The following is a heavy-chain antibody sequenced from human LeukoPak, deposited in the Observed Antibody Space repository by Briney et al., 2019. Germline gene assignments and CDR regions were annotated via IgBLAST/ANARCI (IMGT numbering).Heavy chain of an antibody. CDR2: ISGSGGST. CDR3: AKDLVEYDSSGYYSY. D-gene: IGHD3-22*01. J-gene: IGHJ4*02. V-gene: IGHV3-23*01. Sequence: GGSLRLSCAASGFTVSSNYMIWVRQAPGKGLEWVSAISGSGGSTYYAYSVKGRVTISRDNSKNTMYLQMNSPRAEDTAVYYCAKDLVEYDSSGYYSYWGQGTLVTVSS. CDR1: GFTVSSNY.